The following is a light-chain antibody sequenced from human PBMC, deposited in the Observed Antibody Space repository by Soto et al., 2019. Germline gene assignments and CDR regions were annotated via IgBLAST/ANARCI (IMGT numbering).Light chain of an antibody. V-gene: IGKV1-12*01. CDR3: LQHNTYPRT. CDR2: AAS. Sequence: DIQMTQSPSSVSASVRDRVTITCRASQGISGWLAWYQQKPGEAPKLLIYAASTLHNGVPSRFSGTGSGTEFTLTISSLQPEDFATYYCLQHNTYPRTFGQGTKVDIK. J-gene: IGKJ1*01. CDR1: QGISGW.